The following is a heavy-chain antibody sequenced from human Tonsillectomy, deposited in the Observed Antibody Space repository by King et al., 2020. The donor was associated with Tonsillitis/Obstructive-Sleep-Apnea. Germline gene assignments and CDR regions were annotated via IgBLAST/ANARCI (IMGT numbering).Heavy chain of an antibody. CDR1: GFTFSSYG. Sequence: VQLVESGGGVVQPGRSLRLSCAASGFTFSSYGMHWVRQAPGKGLEWVAVISYGGSNKYYADSVKGRFTISRDNSKNTLYLQMNSLRAEDTAVYYCAKDLGERSNHFYYYGMGVWGQGTTVTVSS. CDR2: ISYGGSNK. CDR3: AKDLGERSNHFYYYGMGV. D-gene: IGHD3-16*01. J-gene: IGHJ6*02. V-gene: IGHV3-30*18.